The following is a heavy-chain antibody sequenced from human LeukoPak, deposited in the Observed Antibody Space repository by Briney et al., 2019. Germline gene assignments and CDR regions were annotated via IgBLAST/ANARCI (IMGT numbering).Heavy chain of an antibody. J-gene: IGHJ5*02. CDR1: GFTFSSYA. D-gene: IGHD3-16*01. V-gene: IGHV3-23*01. CDR3: ARDLHGGQGWFDP. Sequence: GGSLRLSCAASGFTFSSYAMSWVRQAPGKGLEWVSVISGSGGTTYYADSVKGRFTISRDNSKNTLYLQMNSLRAEDTAVYYCARDLHGGQGWFDPWGQGTLVTVSS. CDR2: ISGSGGTT.